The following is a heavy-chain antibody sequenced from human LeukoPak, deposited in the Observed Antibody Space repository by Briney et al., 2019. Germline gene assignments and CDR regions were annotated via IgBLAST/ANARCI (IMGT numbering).Heavy chain of an antibody. D-gene: IGHD3-9*01. CDR1: GYTFTSYG. CDR2: ISDYNSNT. V-gene: IGHV1-18*01. Sequence: ASVTVSCKASGYTFTSYGISWVRPAPGQGLEWMGWISDYNSNTNYAQKLQGRVTMTTDTSTSTAYMELRSLSADDAAVYYCARDLRGWLHFDYWGQGTLVTVSS. CDR3: ARDLRGWLHFDY. J-gene: IGHJ4*02.